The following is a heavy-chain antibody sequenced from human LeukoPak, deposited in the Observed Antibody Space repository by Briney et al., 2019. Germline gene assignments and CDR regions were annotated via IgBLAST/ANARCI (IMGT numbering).Heavy chain of an antibody. V-gene: IGHV3-7*01. Sequence: GGSLRLSCAASGFTFSSYWMSWVGQAPGKGLEWVANIKQEGSEKYYVDSVKGRFTSCRDNAKSSLYLQMNSLRAEDTAVYYCARDNLGYCSSTSCQYYFDYWGQGTLVTVSS. CDR2: IKQEGSEK. CDR1: GFTFSSYW. CDR3: ARDNLGYCSSTSCQYYFDY. D-gene: IGHD2-2*01. J-gene: IGHJ4*02.